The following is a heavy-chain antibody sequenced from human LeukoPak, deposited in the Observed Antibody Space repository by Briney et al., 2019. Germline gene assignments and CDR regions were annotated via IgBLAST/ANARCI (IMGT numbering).Heavy chain of an antibody. D-gene: IGHD2-21*02. J-gene: IGHJ2*01. Sequence: PGGSLRLSCVASGLTFSSYAMSWVRQAPGKGLEWVSSISSSSNYIYDTDSVKGRFTISRDNAKNSLYLQMNSLRAEDTAVYYCARDGYCGGDCFGYFDLWGRGTLVTVSS. V-gene: IGHV3-21*01. CDR3: ARDGYCGGDCFGYFDL. CDR2: ISSSSNYI. CDR1: GLTFSSYA.